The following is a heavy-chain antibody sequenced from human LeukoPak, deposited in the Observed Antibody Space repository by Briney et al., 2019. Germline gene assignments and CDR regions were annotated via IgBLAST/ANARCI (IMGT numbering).Heavy chain of an antibody. J-gene: IGHJ4*02. CDR2: IGFAGDT. D-gene: IGHD4-17*01. CDR1: GFXFSNYD. V-gene: IGHV3-13*04. CDR3: ARGYGDYGKYYFDS. Sequence: PGGSLRLSCAASGFXFSNYDMHWVRETIGKGLEWVSIIGFAGDTYYPGSVRGRFTISRENAKNSLYLQMNSLRAEDTAVYYCARGYGDYGKYYFDSWGQGTLVTVSS.